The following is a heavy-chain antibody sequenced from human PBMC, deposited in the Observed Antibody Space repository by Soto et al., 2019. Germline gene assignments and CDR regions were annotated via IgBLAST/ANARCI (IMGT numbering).Heavy chain of an antibody. J-gene: IGHJ3*02. D-gene: IGHD3-16*01. CDR1: GYTFTGYY. CDR2: INPNSCGT. Sequence: QVQLVKSGAEVKKPGASVKVSCKASGYTFTGYYMHWVRQAPGQGLEWLGWINPNSCGTNYAQKFQGWVTMTRDTSISSAYIGLRRLRSDDTAVYYCATFFWGIEGDAFDIWGQGTMVTVSS. V-gene: IGHV1-2*04. CDR3: ATFFWGIEGDAFDI.